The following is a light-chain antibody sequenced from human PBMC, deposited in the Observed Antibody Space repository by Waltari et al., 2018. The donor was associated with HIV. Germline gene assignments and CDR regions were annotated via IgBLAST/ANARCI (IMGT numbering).Light chain of an antibody. Sequence: QSALTQPPSASGSLGQSVTISCTVSSSDLGAYDSVPWFQQHPRSAPTLLLYEVSRRPSTVSDRFSGSRSGSTAFLTVAGLQPDDEATYFCSSYGDSLRVLFGGGTNVTVL. V-gene: IGLV2-8*01. J-gene: IGLJ3*02. CDR1: SSDLGAYDS. CDR3: SSYGDSLRVL. CDR2: EVS.